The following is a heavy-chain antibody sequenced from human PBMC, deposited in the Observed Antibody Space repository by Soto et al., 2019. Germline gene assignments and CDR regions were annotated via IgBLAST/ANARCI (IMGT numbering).Heavy chain of an antibody. J-gene: IGHJ4*02. CDR3: ARWGTTGGFDL. CDR2: TSYDGNNK. Sequence: QLQLVESGGGVVQPGTSLRLSCTASGFMFKSYVMHWVRQAPGKGLEWVALTSYDGNNKYYGDSVKGRFTVSRDNSKKTLHLQMDSLRPEDTALYYCARWGTTGGFDLWGQGTLVSVSS. CDR1: GFMFKSYV. D-gene: IGHD3-16*01. V-gene: IGHV3-30*19.